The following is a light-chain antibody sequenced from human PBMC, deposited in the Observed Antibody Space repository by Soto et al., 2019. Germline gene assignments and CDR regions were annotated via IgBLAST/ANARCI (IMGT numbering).Light chain of an antibody. Sequence: DIQMTQSPSSLSASVGDKVTITCLASQGITNYLAGHQQKPGKGPKLLIYAASTLQSGVPSRFSGSGSGTDFTLTIRSLQPEDVATYFCQSYNSPPLTFGGGTQVAIK. J-gene: IGKJ4*01. V-gene: IGKV1-27*01. CDR3: QSYNSPPLT. CDR1: QGITNY. CDR2: AAS.